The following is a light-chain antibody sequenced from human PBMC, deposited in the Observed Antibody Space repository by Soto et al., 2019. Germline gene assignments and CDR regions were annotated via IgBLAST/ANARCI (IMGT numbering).Light chain of an antibody. J-gene: IGLJ2*01. V-gene: IGLV4-69*01. CDR1: SGHSNYA. CDR2: LNSDGSH. Sequence: QSVLTQSPSASASLGASVKLTCTLNSGHSNYAIAWHQQQPEKGPRYLMKLNSDGSHSKGDGIPDRFSGSSSGAERYLTISSLQSEDEADYYCQTWGTGLYVVFGGGTKLTVL. CDR3: QTWGTGLYVV.